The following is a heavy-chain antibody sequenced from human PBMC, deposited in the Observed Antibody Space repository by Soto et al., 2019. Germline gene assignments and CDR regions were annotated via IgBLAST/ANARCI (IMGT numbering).Heavy chain of an antibody. CDR1: GFTFSSYG. CDR2: ISYDGSNK. J-gene: IGHJ4*02. Sequence: GGSLRLSCAASGFTFSSYGMHWVRQAPGKGLEWVAVISYDGSNKYYADSVKGRFTISRDNSKNTLYLQMNSLRAEDTAVYYCAKEDHPMVRGVISPDYWGQGTLVTVSS. V-gene: IGHV3-30*18. D-gene: IGHD3-10*01. CDR3: AKEDHPMVRGVISPDY.